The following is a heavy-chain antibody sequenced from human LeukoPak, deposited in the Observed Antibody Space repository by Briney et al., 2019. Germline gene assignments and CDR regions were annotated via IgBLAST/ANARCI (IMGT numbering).Heavy chain of an antibody. Sequence: SETLSLTCTVSGGSISSYYWSWIRQPAGKGLEWIGRIYTSGGTNYNPSLKSRVTMSVDTSKNQFSLKLSSVTAADTAVYYCARGFQAVYYDSSGCYDAFDIWGQGTMVTVSS. D-gene: IGHD3-22*01. V-gene: IGHV4-4*07. J-gene: IGHJ3*02. CDR3: ARGFQAVYYDSSGCYDAFDI. CDR2: IYTSGGT. CDR1: GGSISSYY.